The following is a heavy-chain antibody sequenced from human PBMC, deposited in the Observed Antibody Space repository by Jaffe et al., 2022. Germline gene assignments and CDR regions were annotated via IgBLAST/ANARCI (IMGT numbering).Heavy chain of an antibody. CDR1: GFTFSSYE. Sequence: EVQLVESGGGLVQPGGSLRLSCAASGFTFSSYEMNWVRQAPGKGLEWVSYISSSGSTIYYADSVKGRFTISRDNAKNSLYLQMNSLRAEDTAVYYCARAHEGYYYYYMDVWGKGTTVTVSS. CDR2: ISSSGSTI. J-gene: IGHJ6*03. CDR3: ARAHEGYYYYYMDV. V-gene: IGHV3-48*03.